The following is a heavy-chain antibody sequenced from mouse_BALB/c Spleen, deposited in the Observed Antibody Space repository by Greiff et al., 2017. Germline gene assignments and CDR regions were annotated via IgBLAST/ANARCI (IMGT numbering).Heavy chain of an antibody. CDR3: ARGGWLLLVYYFDY. CDR1: GYTFSSYW. D-gene: IGHD2-3*01. Sequence: QVQLQQSGAELMKPGASVKISCKATGYTFSSYWIEWVKQRPGHGLEWIGEILPGSGSTNYNEKFKGKATFTADTSSNTAYMQLSSLTSEDSAVYYCARGGWLLLVYYFDYWGQGTTLTVSS. V-gene: IGHV1-9*01. CDR2: ILPGSGST. J-gene: IGHJ2*01.